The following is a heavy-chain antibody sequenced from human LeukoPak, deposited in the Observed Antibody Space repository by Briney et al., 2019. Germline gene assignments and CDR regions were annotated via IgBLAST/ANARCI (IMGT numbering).Heavy chain of an antibody. CDR2: INTDNSNT. CDR1: GYTFTNYA. J-gene: IGHJ4*02. CDR3: AVGDYYYDTRFDY. Sequence: ASVKVSCKASGYTFTNYAMHWVRQAPGQRLEWMGWINTDNSNTKYSQEFQGRVTITRDTSASTAYMDLNSLRSEDMAVYYCAVGDYYYDTRFDYWGQGTLVTVSS. V-gene: IGHV1-3*03. D-gene: IGHD3-22*01.